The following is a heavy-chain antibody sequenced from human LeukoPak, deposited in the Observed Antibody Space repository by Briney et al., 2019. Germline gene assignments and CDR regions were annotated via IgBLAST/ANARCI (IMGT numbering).Heavy chain of an antibody. Sequence: GGSLRLSCAASGFTFSSYWMSWVRQAPGKGLEWVSVISGSGGSTYYADSVKGRFTISRDNSKNTLYLQMNSLRAEDTAIYYCAKENYGDSTGGRFQHWGQGTLVTVSS. D-gene: IGHD4-17*01. J-gene: IGHJ1*01. CDR2: ISGSGGST. CDR3: AKENYGDSTGGRFQH. V-gene: IGHV3-23*01. CDR1: GFTFSSYW.